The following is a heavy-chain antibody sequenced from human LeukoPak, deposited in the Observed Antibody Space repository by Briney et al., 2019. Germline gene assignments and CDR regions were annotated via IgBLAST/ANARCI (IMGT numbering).Heavy chain of an antibody. J-gene: IGHJ4*02. D-gene: IGHD2-21*01. CDR2: IWQDGSNK. V-gene: IGHV3-33*06. CDR1: GFTFNTYG. CDR3: AKEYCGPTTCSTLGREFDY. Sequence: GGSLRLSCAASGFTFNTYGLHWVRQAPGKGLEWVAVIWQDGSNKYYADSVKGRFTISRDDSKNTLYLQMNSLRAEDTAVYYCAKEYCGPTTCSTLGREFDYWGQGTLVTVSS.